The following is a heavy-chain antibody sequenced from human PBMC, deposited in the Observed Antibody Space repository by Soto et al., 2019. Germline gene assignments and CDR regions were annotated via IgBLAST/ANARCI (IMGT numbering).Heavy chain of an antibody. D-gene: IGHD1-7*01. CDR1: GYTFANYG. Sequence: QVQLVQSGAEVKEPGASVKISCKTSGYTFANYGVTWVRQAPGQGLEWVGCNTDYAQKFQGTVTMTRDTSTSTAYLELRSLKPDDTAVYYCERGGPHIYGEYWNYDTDYWGHGTLVTVSS. CDR2: NT. V-gene: IGHV1-18*01. J-gene: IGHJ4*01. CDR3: ERGGPHIYGEYWNYDTDY.